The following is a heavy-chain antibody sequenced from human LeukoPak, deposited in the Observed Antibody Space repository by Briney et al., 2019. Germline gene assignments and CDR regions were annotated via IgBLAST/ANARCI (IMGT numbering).Heavy chain of an antibody. Sequence: SQTLSLTCTVSGGSISSGGYYWSWIRQHPGKGLEWIGYIYYSGSTYYNPSLKSRVTISVDTSKNQFSLKLSSVTAADTAVYYCARDRPHCSGGSCPRFFDYWGQGTLVTVSS. CDR2: IYYSGST. CDR3: ARDRPHCSGGSCPRFFDY. J-gene: IGHJ4*02. D-gene: IGHD2-15*01. CDR1: GGSISSGGYY. V-gene: IGHV4-31*03.